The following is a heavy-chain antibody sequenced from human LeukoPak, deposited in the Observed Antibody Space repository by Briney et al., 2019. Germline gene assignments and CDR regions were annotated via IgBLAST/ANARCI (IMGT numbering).Heavy chain of an antibody. CDR3: AKDHSSGWPYCFPY. D-gene: IGHD6-19*01. V-gene: IGHV3-30*18. CDR2: ISYDGSNK. CDR1: GFAFSSYG. Sequence: GGSLRLSCAASGFAFSSYGMHWVRQAPGKGLEWVAVISYDGSNKYYADSVKGRFTISRDNSKNTLFLQMNSLRAEDTAVYYCAKDHSSGWPYCFPYWGQGTLVTVSS. J-gene: IGHJ4*02.